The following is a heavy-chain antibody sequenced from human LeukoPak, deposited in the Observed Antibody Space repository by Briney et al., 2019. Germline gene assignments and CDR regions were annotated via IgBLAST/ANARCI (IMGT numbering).Heavy chain of an antibody. CDR3: ARRRYSSSSDRFYYYYYYMDV. V-gene: IGHV4-34*01. Sequence: SETLSLTCAVYGGSFSGYYWSWIRQPPGKGLEWIGGINHSGSTNYNPSLKSRVTISVDTSKNQFSLKLSSVTAADTAVYYCARRRYSSSSDRFYYYYYYMDVWGKGTTVTVSS. CDR1: GGSFSGYY. J-gene: IGHJ6*03. D-gene: IGHD6-6*01. CDR2: INHSGST.